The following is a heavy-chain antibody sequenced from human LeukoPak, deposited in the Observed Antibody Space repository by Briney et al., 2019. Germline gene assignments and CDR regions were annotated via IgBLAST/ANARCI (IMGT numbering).Heavy chain of an antibody. CDR2: IYASGST. J-gene: IGHJ4*02. CDR3: ARGGSSWQSFDF. D-gene: IGHD6-13*01. V-gene: IGHV4-4*07. Sequence: SETLSLTCTVYGGSISNYYWSWIRQPAGKGLEWIGRIYASGSTNYNPSLKSRVTMSVDTSKNQFSLKLTSVSAADTAVYYCARGGSSWQSFDFWGQGTLVTVSS. CDR1: GGSISNYY.